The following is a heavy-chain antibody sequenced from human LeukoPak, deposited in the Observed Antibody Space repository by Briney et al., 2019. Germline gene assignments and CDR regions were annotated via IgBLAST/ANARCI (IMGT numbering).Heavy chain of an antibody. Sequence: ASVKVSCKASGYTFTSYGISWVRQAPGQGLEWMGWISAYNGNTNYAQKLQGRVTMTTDTSTSTAYMELRSLRSDDTAVYYCARSVVVPAAPPDPADYWGQGTLVTVSS. V-gene: IGHV1-18*01. J-gene: IGHJ4*02. D-gene: IGHD2-2*01. CDR3: ARSVVVPAAPPDPADY. CDR1: GYTFTSYG. CDR2: ISAYNGNT.